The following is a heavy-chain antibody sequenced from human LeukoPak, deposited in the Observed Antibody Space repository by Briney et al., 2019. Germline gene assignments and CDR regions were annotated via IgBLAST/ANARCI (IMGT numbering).Heavy chain of an antibody. V-gene: IGHV4-34*01. CDR3: ARGRGISRFYYYYMDV. CDR1: GGSFSGYY. D-gene: IGHD2/OR15-2a*01. J-gene: IGHJ6*03. Sequence: PSETLSLTCAVYGGSFSGYYWSWIRQPPGKGLEWIGEINHSGSTNYNPSLKSRVTTSVDTSKNQFSLKLSSVTAADTAVYYYARGRGISRFYYYYMDVWGKGTTVTVSS. CDR2: INHSGST.